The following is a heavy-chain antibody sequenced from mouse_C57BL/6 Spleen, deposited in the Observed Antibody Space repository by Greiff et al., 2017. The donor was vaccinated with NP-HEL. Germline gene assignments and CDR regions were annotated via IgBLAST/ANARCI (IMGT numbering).Heavy chain of an antibody. CDR1: GFSLTSYG. Sequence: VKLVESGPGLVQPSQSLSITCTVSGFSLTSYGVHWVRQSPGKGLEWLGVIWRGGSTDYNAAFMSRLSITKDNSKSQVFFKMNSLQADDTAIYYCAKEDSNSPYYFDYWGQGTTLTVSS. V-gene: IGHV2-5*01. CDR3: AKEDSNSPYYFDY. D-gene: IGHD2-5*01. CDR2: IWRGGST. J-gene: IGHJ2*01.